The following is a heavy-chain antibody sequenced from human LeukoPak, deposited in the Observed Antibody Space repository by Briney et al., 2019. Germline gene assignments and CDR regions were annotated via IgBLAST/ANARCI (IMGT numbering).Heavy chain of an antibody. CDR3: AKGHPVGAPPKPHGKFDY. Sequence: ASVKVSCKASGYTFTSYYMHWVRQAPGQGLEWMGIINPSGGSTSYAQKFQGRVTMTRDTSTSTVYMELSSLRSEDTAVYYCAKGHPVGAPPKPHGKFDYWGQGTLVTVSS. V-gene: IGHV1-46*01. CDR2: INPSGGST. CDR1: GYTFTSYY. J-gene: IGHJ4*02. D-gene: IGHD1-26*01.